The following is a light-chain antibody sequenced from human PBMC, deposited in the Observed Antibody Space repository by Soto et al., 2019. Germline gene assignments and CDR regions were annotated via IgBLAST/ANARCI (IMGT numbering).Light chain of an antibody. Sequence: DIQMTQSPSSVSASIGDTVTITCRASQDINVYLNWYQQKPGEVPKLLIYSASTLHSGVPSRFSGSGSGTDFTLTISSLQPEDFATYYCQQANSFPLTFGGGTKVDI. CDR1: QDINVY. V-gene: IGKV1-12*01. CDR2: SAS. CDR3: QQANSFPLT. J-gene: IGKJ4*01.